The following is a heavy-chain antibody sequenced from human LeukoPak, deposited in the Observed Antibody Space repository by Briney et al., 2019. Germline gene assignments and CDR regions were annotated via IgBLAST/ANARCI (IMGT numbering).Heavy chain of an antibody. D-gene: IGHD6-13*01. CDR2: ISSGGTI. CDR1: AFTFSSYE. Sequence: QPGWSLRLSCAASAFTFSSYEMNWVRQAPGKGLEWVSYISSGGTIYYADSVKGRFTIPRDNAKNSLYLQMDSLRAEDTAVYYCARVSGKQWSSWYAFLIWGQRTM. J-gene: IGHJ3*02. CDR3: ARVSGKQWSSWYAFLI. V-gene: IGHV3-48*03.